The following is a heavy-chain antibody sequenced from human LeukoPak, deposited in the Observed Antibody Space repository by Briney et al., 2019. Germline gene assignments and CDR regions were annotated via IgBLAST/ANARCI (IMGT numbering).Heavy chain of an antibody. J-gene: IGHJ4*02. Sequence: PGGSLRLSCGASGFTFSSYAMSWVRQAPGKGLEWVSSISGNGGITYYTESVKGRFTLSRDNSASTLYLQMNTLRVEDTAIYYCGKDRPNYYDSSGHYYRRTGDYWGQGTLVTVSS. CDR2: ISGNGGIT. CDR1: GFTFSSYA. CDR3: GKDRPNYYDSSGHYYRRTGDY. D-gene: IGHD3-22*01. V-gene: IGHV3-23*01.